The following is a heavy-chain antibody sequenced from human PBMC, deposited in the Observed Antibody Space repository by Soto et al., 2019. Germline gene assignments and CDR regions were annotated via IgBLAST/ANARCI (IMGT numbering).Heavy chain of an antibody. CDR3: ARAPSVRERFLEWLGYFDY. J-gene: IGHJ4*02. Sequence: DSVKGRFTISRDSTKNSLSLQMNSLRAEDTAVYYCARAPSVRERFLEWLGYFDYWGQGTLVNVSS. D-gene: IGHD3-3*01. V-gene: IGHV3-21*01.